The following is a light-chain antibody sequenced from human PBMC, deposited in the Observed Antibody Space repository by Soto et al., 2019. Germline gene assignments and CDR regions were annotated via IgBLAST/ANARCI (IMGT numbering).Light chain of an antibody. CDR1: QSVSSN. J-gene: IGKJ1*01. V-gene: IGKV3-15*01. Sequence: EIVMTQSPATLSVSPGERATLSCRASQSVSSNLAWYQQKPGRAPRLLIYGASTRVTGVPARFSGSGSGTEFTFTISILQSEDFAVYYCQQYNNWPPWAFGQGTKVEIK. CDR3: QQYNNWPPWA. CDR2: GAS.